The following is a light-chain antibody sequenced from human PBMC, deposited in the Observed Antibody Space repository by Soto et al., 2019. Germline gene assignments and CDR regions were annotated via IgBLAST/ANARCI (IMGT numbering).Light chain of an antibody. CDR3: SSYTSSSTRV. V-gene: IGLV2-14*01. J-gene: IGLJ3*02. CDR2: EVS. CDR1: SSDVGRYNY. Sequence: QSALTQPASVSGSPGQSITISCTGTSSDVGRYNYVSWYQHHPGKAPKLMIYEVSNRLSGVSNRFSGSKSGNTASLTISGLQAEDEADYYCSSYTSSSTRVFGGGTKLTVL.